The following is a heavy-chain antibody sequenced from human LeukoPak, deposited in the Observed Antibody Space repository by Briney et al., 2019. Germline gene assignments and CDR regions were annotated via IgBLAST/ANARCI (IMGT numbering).Heavy chain of an antibody. V-gene: IGHV3-48*03. CDR3: ARGVLESYCDFWSGSNGGAFDI. CDR1: GFTFSSYE. D-gene: IGHD3-3*01. J-gene: IGHJ3*02. Sequence: GGSLRLSCAASGFTFSSYEMNWVRQAPGKGLEWVSYISSSGRTIYYADSVKGRFTISRENAKNSLYLQMNSLRAEDTAVYYCARGVLESYCDFWSGSNGGAFDIWGQGTMVTVSS. CDR2: ISSSGRTI.